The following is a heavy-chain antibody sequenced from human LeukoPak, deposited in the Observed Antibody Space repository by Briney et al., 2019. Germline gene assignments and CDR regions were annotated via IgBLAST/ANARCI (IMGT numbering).Heavy chain of an antibody. CDR3: ASCYYDSSGYYYGFDY. V-gene: IGHV1-69*05. D-gene: IGHD3-22*01. CDR2: IIPIFGTT. Sequence: ASVKVSCKXSGGTFSSYAISWVRQTPGQGLEWMGGIIPIFGTTNYAQKFQGRVTITTDESTSTAYMALSSLRSEDTAVYYCASCYYDSSGYYYGFDYWGQGTLVTVSS. CDR1: GGTFSSYA. J-gene: IGHJ4*02.